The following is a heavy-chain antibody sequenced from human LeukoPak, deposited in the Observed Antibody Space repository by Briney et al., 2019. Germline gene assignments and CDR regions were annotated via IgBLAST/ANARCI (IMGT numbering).Heavy chain of an antibody. CDR3: ARADSSGWLYWYFDL. D-gene: IGHD6-19*01. V-gene: IGHV4-39*07. CDR1: GGSISSSSYY. CDR2: IYYSGST. J-gene: IGHJ2*01. Sequence: SETLSLTCTVSGGSISSSSYYWGWIRQPPGKGLEWIGSIYYSGSTYYNPSLKSRVTISVDTSKNQFSLKLSSVTAADTAVYYCARADSSGWLYWYFDLWGRGTLVTVSS.